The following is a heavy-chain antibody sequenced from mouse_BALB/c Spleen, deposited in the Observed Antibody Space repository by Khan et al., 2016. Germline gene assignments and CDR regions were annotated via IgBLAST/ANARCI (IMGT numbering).Heavy chain of an antibody. D-gene: IGHD2-3*01. Sequence: QVQLQQSGAELARPGASVKLSCKASGYTFTSYWMQWVKQRPGQGLAWIGAIYPGDGDTRYTQKFKGKATLTADKSSSTAYMQLSSLASEDSAVYYCARGADGYYSLDYWGQGTSVTVSS. CDR1: GYTFTSYW. V-gene: IGHV1-87*01. CDR3: ARGADGYYSLDY. J-gene: IGHJ4*01. CDR2: IYPGDGDT.